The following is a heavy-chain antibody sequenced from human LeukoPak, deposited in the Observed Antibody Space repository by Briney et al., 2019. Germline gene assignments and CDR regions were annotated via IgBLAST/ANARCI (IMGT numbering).Heavy chain of an antibody. CDR2: INPSGDST. CDR1: GYTFTKYL. J-gene: IGHJ5*02. D-gene: IGHD2-21*01. CDR3: ARPSYCVFDNCGYWLDP. V-gene: IGHV1-46*01. Sequence: ASVNVSCKTSGYTFTKYLIHWVRQAPGQGLEWMGTINPSGDSTNYAQRFQGRVTLTEDTSTSTVYMELSSLTSEDTAVYYCARPSYCVFDNCGYWLDPWGPGTLITVSS.